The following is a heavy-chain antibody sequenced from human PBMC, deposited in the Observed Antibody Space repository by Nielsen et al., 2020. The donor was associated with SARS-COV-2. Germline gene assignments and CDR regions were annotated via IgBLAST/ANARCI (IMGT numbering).Heavy chain of an antibody. V-gene: IGHV1-3*01. D-gene: IGHD3-3*01. Sequence: ASVKVSCKASGYAFTRYDIHWVRQAPGQRPEWMGCINAGNTKYSQQFQGRVTLSRDTSASTDYMELRSLRSDDTAVYYCARDNPYYDFWSGEDYYYGMDVWGQGTTVTVSS. CDR3: ARDNPYYDFWSGEDYYYGMDV. CDR1: GYAFTRYD. J-gene: IGHJ6*02. CDR2: INAGNT.